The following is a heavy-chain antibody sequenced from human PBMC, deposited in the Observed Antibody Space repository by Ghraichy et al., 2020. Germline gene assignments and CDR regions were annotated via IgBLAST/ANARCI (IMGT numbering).Heavy chain of an antibody. V-gene: IGHV1-58*01. D-gene: IGHD3-3*01. CDR3: AARGSHYDFWSGYYPFDY. CDR2: IVVGSGNT. CDR1: GFTFTSSA. J-gene: IGHJ4*02. Sequence: SVKVSCKASGFTFTSSAVQWVRQARGQRLEWIGWIVVGSGNTNYAQKFQERVTITRDMSTSTAYMELSSLRSEDTAVYYCAARGSHYDFWSGYYPFDYWGQGTLVTVSS.